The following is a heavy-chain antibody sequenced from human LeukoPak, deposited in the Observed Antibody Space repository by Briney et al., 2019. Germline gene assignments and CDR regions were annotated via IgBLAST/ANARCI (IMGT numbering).Heavy chain of an antibody. V-gene: IGHV3-33*01. CDR1: GFTFSGHG. Sequence: GGSLRLSCAASGFTFSGHGMHWVRQAPGKGLEWVAVIWYDGSQKYYADSVKGRFTISRDNSKNTLFLQTNSLRAEDTAVYHCARYTSGYDFDYWGQGTLVTVSS. D-gene: IGHD5-12*01. CDR3: ARYTSGYDFDY. CDR2: IWYDGSQK. J-gene: IGHJ4*02.